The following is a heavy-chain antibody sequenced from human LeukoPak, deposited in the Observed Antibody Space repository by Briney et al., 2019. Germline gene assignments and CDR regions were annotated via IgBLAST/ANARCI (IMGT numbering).Heavy chain of an antibody. Sequence: GASVTVSCKASGYTFTSYYMHWVRQAPGQGLEWMGIINPSGGSTSYAQKLQGRVTMTRDTSTSTVYMDLSSLRSEDTAVYYCARGHYQLLTTNWFDPWGQGTLVTVSS. V-gene: IGHV1-46*04. J-gene: IGHJ5*02. CDR2: INPSGGST. D-gene: IGHD2-2*01. CDR1: GYTFTSYY. CDR3: ARGHYQLLTTNWFDP.